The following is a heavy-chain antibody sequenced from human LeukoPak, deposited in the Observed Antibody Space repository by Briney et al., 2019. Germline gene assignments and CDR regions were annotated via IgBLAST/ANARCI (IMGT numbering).Heavy chain of an antibody. CDR2: ISGSGGST. CDR1: GFTFSSYA. D-gene: IGHD3-22*01. Sequence: GGSLRLSCAASGFTFSSYAMSWVRQAPGKWLEWVSAISGSGGSTYYADSVKGRFTISRDNSKNTLYLQMNSLRAEDTAVYYCAKASAPTIVVVTQYYFDYWGQGTLVTVSS. V-gene: IGHV3-23*01. CDR3: AKASAPTIVVVTQYYFDY. J-gene: IGHJ4*02.